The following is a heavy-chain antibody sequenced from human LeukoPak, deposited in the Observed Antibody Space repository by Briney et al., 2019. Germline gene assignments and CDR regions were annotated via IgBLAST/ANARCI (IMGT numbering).Heavy chain of an antibody. Sequence: ASVKVSCKASGYTFTAYYMNWVRQAPGQGLEWIGRINPNSGGTNYAQKFQGRVTMTRDTYITTAYMELNSLRSDDTAVYYCARLTATNIEFDYWGQGTLVTVSS. D-gene: IGHD1-26*01. CDR3: ARLTATNIEFDY. V-gene: IGHV1-2*06. J-gene: IGHJ4*02. CDR1: GYTFTAYY. CDR2: INPNSGGT.